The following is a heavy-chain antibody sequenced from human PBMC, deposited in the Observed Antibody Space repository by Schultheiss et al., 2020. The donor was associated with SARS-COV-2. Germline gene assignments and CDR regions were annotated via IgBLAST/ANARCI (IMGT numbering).Heavy chain of an antibody. CDR2: IYSGGST. J-gene: IGHJ3*02. Sequence: GGSLRLSCAASGFTVSSNYMSWVRQAPGKGLEWVSVIYSGGSTYYADSVKGRFTISRDNSKNTLYLQMNSLRAEDTAVYYCARDAAYYYDSSGYYPGAFDIWGQGTMVTVSS. V-gene: IGHV3-66*01. CDR3: ARDAAYYYDSSGYYPGAFDI. D-gene: IGHD3-22*01. CDR1: GFTVSSNY.